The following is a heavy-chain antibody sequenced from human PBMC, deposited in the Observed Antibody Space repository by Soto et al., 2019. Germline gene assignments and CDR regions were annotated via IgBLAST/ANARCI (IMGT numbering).Heavy chain of an antibody. CDR1: GFTFSNYG. V-gene: IGHV3-30*18. D-gene: IGHD3-10*01. CDR3: AKDIALVRGVIIDLDV. CDR2: TSYDGDKE. J-gene: IGHJ6*02. Sequence: GGSLRLSCAASGFTFSNYGMHWVRQAPGKGLEWVAVTSYDGDKEYYADSVKGRFTISRDNSKNTLYLQMNSLRVEDTAVYYCAKDIALVRGVIIDLDVWGQGTTVTVSS.